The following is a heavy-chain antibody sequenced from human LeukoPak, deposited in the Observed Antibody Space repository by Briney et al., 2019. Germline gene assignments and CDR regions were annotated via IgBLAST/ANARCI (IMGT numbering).Heavy chain of an antibody. J-gene: IGHJ4*02. D-gene: IGHD6-13*01. CDR2: ISWNSGSI. Sequence: GRSLRLSCAASGFTFDDYAMHWVRQAPGKGLEWFSGISWNSGSIGYADSVKGRFTISRDNAKNSLYLQMNSLRAEDTALYYCAKDIGSSWYGSFDYWGQGTLVTVSS. CDR1: GFTFDDYA. CDR3: AKDIGSSWYGSFDY. V-gene: IGHV3-9*01.